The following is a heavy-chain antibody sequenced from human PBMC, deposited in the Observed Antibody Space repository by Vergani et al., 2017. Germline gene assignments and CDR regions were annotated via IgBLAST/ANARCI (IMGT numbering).Heavy chain of an antibody. Sequence: QVQLVQSGAEVKKPGSSVKVSCKASGGTFSSYAISWVRQAPGQGLEWVGGVIPIFGTANYGQKFQGRVTITADESTSTAYMELSSLRSEDTAVYYCARDHQQTFASIAARPEYYYYGMDVWGQGTTVTVSS. J-gene: IGHJ6*02. D-gene: IGHD6-6*01. CDR3: ARDHQQTFASIAARPEYYYYGMDV. CDR1: GGTFSSYA. CDR2: VIPIFGTA. V-gene: IGHV1-69*01.